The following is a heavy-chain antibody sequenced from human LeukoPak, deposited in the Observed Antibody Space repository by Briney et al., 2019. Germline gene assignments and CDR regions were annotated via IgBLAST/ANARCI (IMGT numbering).Heavy chain of an antibody. CDR2: LYYSGST. Sequence: SETLSLTCTVSGASISSFYWGWIRQPPGKGLEWIGFLYYSGSTHYSPSLTSRVSLSLDTSTNQFSLRLNSVTPADTAVYYCVRADSGTSSYGAGSYPPYLDYWGQGALVTVSS. CDR1: GASISSFY. V-gene: IGHV4-59*01. CDR3: VRADSGTSSYGAGSYPPYLDY. J-gene: IGHJ4*02. D-gene: IGHD3-10*01.